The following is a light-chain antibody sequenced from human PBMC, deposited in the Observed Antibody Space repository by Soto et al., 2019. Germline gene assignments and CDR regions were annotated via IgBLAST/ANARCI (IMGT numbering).Light chain of an antibody. V-gene: IGKV3-11*01. CDR2: DAS. Sequence: EIVLTQSPATLSLSPGERATLSCRASQSVSSYLAWYQQKSGQAPRLLIYDASKRATGIPARFSGSGSGTDFTLTISSLEPEDFAVYYCQHRSNWLFTFGPGTKVDIK. J-gene: IGKJ3*01. CDR1: QSVSSY. CDR3: QHRSNWLFT.